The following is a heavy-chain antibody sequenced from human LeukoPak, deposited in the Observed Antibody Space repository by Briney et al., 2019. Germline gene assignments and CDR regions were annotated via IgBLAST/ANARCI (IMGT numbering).Heavy chain of an antibody. CDR1: GGTFSSYA. D-gene: IGHD6-19*01. CDR3: ARGQWLVREYFQH. J-gene: IGHJ1*01. CDR2: IIPIFGTA. V-gene: IGHV1-69*06. Sequence: GASVKDSCKASGGTFSSYAISWVRQAPGQGLEWMGRIIPIFGTANYAQKFQGRVTITADKSTSTAYMELSSLRSEDTAVYYCARGQWLVREYFQHWGQGTLVTVSS.